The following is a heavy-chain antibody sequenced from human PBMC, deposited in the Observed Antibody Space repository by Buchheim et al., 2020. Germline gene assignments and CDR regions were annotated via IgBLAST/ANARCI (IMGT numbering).Heavy chain of an antibody. D-gene: IGHD2-2*01. CDR2: ISYDGSNK. CDR3: AKDRLYCSSTSCYARDYYGMDV. J-gene: IGHJ6*02. CDR1: GFTFSSYG. V-gene: IGHV3-30*18. Sequence: QVQLVGSGGGVVQPGRSLRLSCAASGFTFSSYGMHWVRQAPGKGLEWVAVISYDGSNKYYADSVKGRFTISRDNSKNTLYLQMNSLRAEDMAVYYCAKDRLYCSSTSCYARDYYGMDVWGQGTT.